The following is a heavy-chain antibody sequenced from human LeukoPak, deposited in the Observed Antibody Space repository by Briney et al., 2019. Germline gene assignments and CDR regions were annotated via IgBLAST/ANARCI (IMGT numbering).Heavy chain of an antibody. CDR2: INPNSGGT. CDR1: GYTFTGYY. Sequence: ASVKVSCKASGYTFTGYYMHWVRQAPGQGLEWMGWINPNSGGTNYAQKFQGRVTMTRDTSISTAYMELSRLRSDDTAVYYCARGPGYSRKKYYSYNYMDVWGKGPRVTVSS. CDR3: ARGPGYSRKKYYSYNYMDV. V-gene: IGHV1-2*02. J-gene: IGHJ6*03. D-gene: IGHD6-13*01.